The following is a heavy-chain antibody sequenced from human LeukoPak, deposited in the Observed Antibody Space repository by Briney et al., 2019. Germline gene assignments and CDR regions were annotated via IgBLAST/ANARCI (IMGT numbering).Heavy chain of an antibody. CDR3: ARDLPFSYYYGSGSYYIGNPRYDY. D-gene: IGHD3-10*01. CDR1: GGSIRGYY. V-gene: IGHV4-59*01. CDR2: IYSSGST. Sequence: SETLSLTCNVSGGSIRGYYWSWIRQPPGKGLEWIGYIYSSGSTNYNPSLKSRVTMSVDTSKNQFSLKVNSVTAADTAVYYCARDLPFSYYYGSGSYYIGNPRYDYWGQGTLVTVSS. J-gene: IGHJ4*02.